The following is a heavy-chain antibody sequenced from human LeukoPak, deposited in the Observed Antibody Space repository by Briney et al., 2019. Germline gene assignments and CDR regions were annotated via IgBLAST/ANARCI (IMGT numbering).Heavy chain of an antibody. V-gene: IGHV3-30-3*01. D-gene: IGHD2-2*01. J-gene: IGHJ6*03. CDR2: ISYDGSNK. CDR1: GFTFSSYA. CDR3: ARENQLLWRYYYYMDV. Sequence: GGSPRLSCAASGFTFSSYAMHWVRQAPGKGLEWVAVISYDGSNKYYADSVKGRFTISRDKSKNTLYLQMNSLRAEDTAVYYCARENQLLWRYYYYMDVWGKGTTVTVSS.